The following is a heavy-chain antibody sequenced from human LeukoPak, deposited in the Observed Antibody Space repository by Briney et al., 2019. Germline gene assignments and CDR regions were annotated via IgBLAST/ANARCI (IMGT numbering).Heavy chain of an antibody. D-gene: IGHD5-18*01. J-gene: IGHJ5*02. CDR2: IWYDGSNK. CDR3: AKSYSYGYDH. V-gene: IGHV3-30*02. Sequence: GGSLRLSCVASGFTFSSYGMHWVRQAPGKGLEWVAFIWYDGSNKYYADSVKGRFTISRDNSKNTLYLQMNSLRAEDTAVYYCAKSYSYGYDHWGQGTLVTVSS. CDR1: GFTFSSYG.